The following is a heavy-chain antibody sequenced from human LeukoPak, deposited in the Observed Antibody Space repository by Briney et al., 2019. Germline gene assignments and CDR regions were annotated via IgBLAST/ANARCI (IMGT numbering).Heavy chain of an antibody. CDR3: ARVAELRGVY. CDR2: INHSGST. Sequence: PSETLSLTCAVYGGSFSGYYWSWIRQPPGKGLEWIGEINHSGSTNYNPSLKSGVTISVDTSKNQFSLKLSSVTAADTAVYYCARVAELRGVYWGQGTLVTVS. J-gene: IGHJ4*02. D-gene: IGHD1-14*01. CDR1: GGSFSGYY. V-gene: IGHV4-34*01.